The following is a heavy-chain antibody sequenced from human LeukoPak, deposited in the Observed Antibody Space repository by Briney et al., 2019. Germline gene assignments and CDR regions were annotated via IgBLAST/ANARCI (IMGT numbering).Heavy chain of an antibody. J-gene: IGHJ4*02. V-gene: IGHV4-34*01. CDR1: GGSITGYY. CDR3: ARGNILTGYCFDF. D-gene: IGHD3-9*01. Sequence: SETLSLTCAVYGGSITGYYWSWIRQTPGRGLEWVGEIRYTGATSYNPSLKSGATISTDTSKNQFSLRLSSVTAADTAVYSCARGNILTGYCFDFWGQGALVTVSS. CDR2: IRYTGAT.